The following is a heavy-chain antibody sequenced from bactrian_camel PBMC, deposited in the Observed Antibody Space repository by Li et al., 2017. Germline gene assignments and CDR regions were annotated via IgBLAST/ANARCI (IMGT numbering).Heavy chain of an antibody. CDR3: AAAGRCSGGNWARASDYTY. CDR1: GFTFSSYW. D-gene: IGHD2*01. CDR2: INDGGDT. J-gene: IGHJ4*01. V-gene: IGHV3S25*01. Sequence: QLVESGGGLVRPGGSLRLSCVASGFTFSSYWMYWVRQAPGKGLEWVSTINDGGDTSDADSVKGRFTISRDNAKNAVYLQMNSLKPEDTAKYYCAAAGRCSGGNWARASDYTYWGQGTQVTVS.